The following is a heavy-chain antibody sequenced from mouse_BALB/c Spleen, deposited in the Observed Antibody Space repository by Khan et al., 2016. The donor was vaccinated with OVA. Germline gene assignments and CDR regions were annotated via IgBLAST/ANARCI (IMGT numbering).Heavy chain of an antibody. J-gene: IGHJ1*01. Sequence: EVKLLESGPGLVKPSQTVSLTCTVTGISITSGNYRWSWIRPFPGNKLEWIGNIYYSGTVTSNPSLTSRTTITRDTSKNQFFLEMNSLTAEDTATYYCARDYGSLYWFLDVWGAGTTVTVSS. CDR2: IYYSGTV. D-gene: IGHD1-1*01. V-gene: IGHV3-5*02. CDR3: ARDYGSLYWFLDV. CDR1: GISITSGNYR.